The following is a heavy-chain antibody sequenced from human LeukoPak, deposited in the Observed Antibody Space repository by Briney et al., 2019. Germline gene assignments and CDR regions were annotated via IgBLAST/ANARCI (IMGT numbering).Heavy chain of an antibody. V-gene: IGHV3-53*01. CDR1: GFTASTYY. CDR2: IYSGGTT. D-gene: IGHD3-3*02. CDR3: AGVGDHFHWNLDL. J-gene: IGHJ2*01. Sequence: GGSLRLSCAASGFTASTYYMNWVRQAPGKGLEWVSIIYSGGTTYYADSVKGRFTISRHTSKNTLSLQMNSLRAEDTAVYFCAGVGDHFHWNLDLWGRGTLVTVSS.